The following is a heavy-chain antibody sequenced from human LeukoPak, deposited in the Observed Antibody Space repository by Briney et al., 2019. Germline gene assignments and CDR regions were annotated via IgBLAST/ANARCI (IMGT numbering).Heavy chain of an antibody. D-gene: IGHD5-18*01. CDR2: IYYSGST. J-gene: IGHJ6*02. Sequence: SETLSLTCTVSGGSISRYYWSWIRQPPGKGLEWIGYIYYSGSTNYNPSLKSRVTISVDTSKNQFSLKLSSVTAADTAVYYCARGDTAMVTGYYYGMDVWGQGTTVTVSS. CDR1: GGSISRYY. V-gene: IGHV4-59*01. CDR3: ARGDTAMVTGYYYGMDV.